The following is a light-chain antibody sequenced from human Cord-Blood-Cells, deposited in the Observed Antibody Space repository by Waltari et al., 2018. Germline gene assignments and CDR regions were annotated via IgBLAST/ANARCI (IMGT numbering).Light chain of an antibody. J-gene: IGLJ3*02. Sequence: QSALTQPRSVSGSPGQSVTISCTGTSSAVGGYNYVSWYQQHPGKAPKLMIYDVSKRPAAVPYRFSGSKSGNTASLTISGLQAEDEADYYCCSYAGSYTWVFGGGTKLTVL. V-gene: IGLV2-11*01. CDR1: SSAVGGYNY. CDR2: DVS. CDR3: CSYAGSYTWV.